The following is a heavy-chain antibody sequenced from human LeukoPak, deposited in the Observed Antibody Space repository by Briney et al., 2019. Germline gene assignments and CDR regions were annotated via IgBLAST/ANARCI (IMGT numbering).Heavy chain of an antibody. CDR3: AREKVVDGGYGMDV. CDR1: GYTFTGYY. CDR2: INPNSGGT. Sequence: GASVKVSCKASGYTFTGYYMHWVRQAPGQGLEWMGWINPNSGGTDYAQKFRGRVTMTRDTSISTAYMELSRLRSDDTAVYYCAREKVVDGGYGMDVWGQGTRSPSP. J-gene: IGHJ6*02. V-gene: IGHV1-2*02. D-gene: IGHD2-15*01.